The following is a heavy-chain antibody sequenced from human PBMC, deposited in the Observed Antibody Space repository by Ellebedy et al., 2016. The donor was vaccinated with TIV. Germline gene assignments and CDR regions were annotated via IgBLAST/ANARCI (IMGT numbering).Heavy chain of an antibody. CDR3: ARDEDGDPDY. Sequence: GGSLRLSXAASGFTFSSYSMNWVRQAPGKGLEWVSSISSSSSYIYYADSVKGRFTISRDNAKNSLYLQMNSLRAEDTAVYYCARDEDGDPDYWGQGTLVTVSS. CDR1: GFTFSSYS. V-gene: IGHV3-21*01. D-gene: IGHD4-17*01. CDR2: ISSSSSYI. J-gene: IGHJ4*02.